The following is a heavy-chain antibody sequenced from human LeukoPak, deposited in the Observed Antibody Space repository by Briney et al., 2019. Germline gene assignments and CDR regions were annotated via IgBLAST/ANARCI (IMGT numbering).Heavy chain of an antibody. J-gene: IGHJ6*02. Sequence: GGSLRLSCAASGFTFSSYEMNRVRQAPGKGLEGVSYISSSGSTIYYADSVKGRFTISRDNAKNSLYLQMNSLRAEDTAVYYCARDSIVATYYYYGMDVWGQGTTVTVSS. V-gene: IGHV3-48*03. CDR1: GFTFSSYE. CDR2: ISSSGSTI. CDR3: ARDSIVATYYYYGMDV. D-gene: IGHD5-12*01.